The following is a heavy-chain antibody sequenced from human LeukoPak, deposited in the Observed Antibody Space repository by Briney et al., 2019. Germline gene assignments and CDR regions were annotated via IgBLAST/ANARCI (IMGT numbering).Heavy chain of an antibody. CDR3: AKVDTAMLDFDY. D-gene: IGHD5-18*01. CDR1: RFSFSDYW. J-gene: IGHJ4*02. Sequence: GGSLRLSCAVSRFSFSDYWMSWVRQAPGKGLEWVAVISYDGSNKYYADSVKGRFTISRDNSKNTLYLQMNSLRAEDTAVYYCAKVDTAMLDFDYWGQGTLVTVSS. CDR2: ISYDGSNK. V-gene: IGHV3-30*18.